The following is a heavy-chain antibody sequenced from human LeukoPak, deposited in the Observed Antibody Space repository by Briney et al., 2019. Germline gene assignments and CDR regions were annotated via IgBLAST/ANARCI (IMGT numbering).Heavy chain of an antibody. J-gene: IGHJ6*03. D-gene: IGHD1-14*01. V-gene: IGHV4-39*07. Sequence: SETLSLTCTVSGGSISSYFWSWVRQPPGKGLEWIGSIYYSGSTYYNPSLKSRVTISVDTSKNQFSLKLSSVTAADTAVYYCARVLLTHYYYIDVWGKGTTVTVSS. CDR1: GGSISSYF. CDR2: IYYSGST. CDR3: ARVLLTHYYYIDV.